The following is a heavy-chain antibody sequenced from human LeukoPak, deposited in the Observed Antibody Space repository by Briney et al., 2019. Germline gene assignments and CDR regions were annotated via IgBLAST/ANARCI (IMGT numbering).Heavy chain of an antibody. D-gene: IGHD5-18*01. Sequence: ASVKVSCKASGYTFTSYDINWVRQATGQGLEWMGWMNPNSGNTGYAQKFQGRVTMTRDTSISTAYMELSRLRSDDTAVYYCARDGGDTAMVAHWFDPWGQGTLVTVSS. J-gene: IGHJ5*02. CDR2: MNPNSGNT. CDR1: GYTFTSYD. V-gene: IGHV1-8*01. CDR3: ARDGGDTAMVAHWFDP.